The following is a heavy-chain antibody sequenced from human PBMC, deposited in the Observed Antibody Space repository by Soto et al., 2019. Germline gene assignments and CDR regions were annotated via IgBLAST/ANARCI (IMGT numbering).Heavy chain of an antibody. CDR3: ARDREFSYDILTAPVDY. D-gene: IGHD3-9*01. CDR1: GYTFTTYA. V-gene: IGHV1-3*04. J-gene: IGHJ4*02. CDR2: INTDNGNT. Sequence: ASVKVSCKASGYTFTTYAIHWVRQAPGQSLEWMGWINTDNGNTYYSQKMQARVTITRDNSKNTLYLQMNSLRAEDTAVYYCARDREFSYDILTAPVDYWGQGTLVTVSS.